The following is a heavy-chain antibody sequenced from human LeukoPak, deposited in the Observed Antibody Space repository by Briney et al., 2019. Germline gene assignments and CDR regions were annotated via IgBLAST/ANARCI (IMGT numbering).Heavy chain of an antibody. V-gene: IGHV3-21*01. D-gene: IGHD3-3*01. Sequence: PGGSLRLSCAASGFTFSSYSMNWVRQAPGKGLEWVSSISSSSSYIYYADSVKGRFTISRDNAKNSLYLQMNSLRAEDTAVYYCARDIGSLERSFDYWGQGTLVTVSS. CDR1: GFTFSSYS. J-gene: IGHJ4*02. CDR3: ARDIGSLERSFDY. CDR2: ISSSSSYI.